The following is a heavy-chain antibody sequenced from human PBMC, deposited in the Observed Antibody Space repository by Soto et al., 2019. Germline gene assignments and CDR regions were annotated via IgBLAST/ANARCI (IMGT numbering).Heavy chain of an antibody. V-gene: IGHV1-69*13. CDR1: GGTFSSYA. D-gene: IGHD6-19*01. CDR2: IIPIFGTA. J-gene: IGHJ4*02. Sequence: SVKVSCKASGGTFSSYAISWVRQAPGQGLEWMGGIIPIFGTANYAQKFQGRVTITADESTSTAYMELSSLRSEDTAVYYCARDRGGIAVAGSTFDYWGQGTLVTVSS. CDR3: ARDRGGIAVAGSTFDY.